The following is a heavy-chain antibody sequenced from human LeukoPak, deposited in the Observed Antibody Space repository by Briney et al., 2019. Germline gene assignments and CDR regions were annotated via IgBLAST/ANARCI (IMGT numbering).Heavy chain of an antibody. CDR3: ARGPGYCSSTSCYYFDY. J-gene: IGHJ4*02. CDR2: MNPNSGNT. Sequence: VASVKVSCKASGYTFTSYDINWVRQATGQGLEWMGWMNPNSGNTGYAQKFQGRVTITRNTSISTAYMELSSLRSEDTAVYYCARGPGYCSSTSCYYFDYWGQGTLVTVSS. D-gene: IGHD2-2*01. CDR1: GYTFTSYD. V-gene: IGHV1-8*03.